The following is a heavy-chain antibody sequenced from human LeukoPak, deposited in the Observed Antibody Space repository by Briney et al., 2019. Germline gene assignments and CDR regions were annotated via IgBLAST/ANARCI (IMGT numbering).Heavy chain of an antibody. CDR1: GGSISSSSYY. D-gene: IGHD6-13*01. CDR2: MYTSGST. CDR3: ARAAAAAPWYYYYMDV. Sequence: PSETLSLTCTVSGGSISSSSYYWGWIRQPAGKGLEWIGRMYTSGSTSYNPSLKSRVTMSVDTSKNQFSLKLSSVTAADTAVYYCARAAAAAPWYYYYMDVWGKGTTVTVSS. V-gene: IGHV4-61*02. J-gene: IGHJ6*03.